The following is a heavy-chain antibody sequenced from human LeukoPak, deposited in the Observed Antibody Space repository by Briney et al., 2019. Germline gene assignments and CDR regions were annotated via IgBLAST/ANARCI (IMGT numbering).Heavy chain of an antibody. Sequence: GASVKVSCKASGYTFSSYYIHWVRQAPGQGLEWMGIINPSGGITTYAQKFEGRVTMTRDTSTSTVDMKLSRLGSEDTAVYYCARYSGSYHTYFDSWGQGTLVTVSS. J-gene: IGHJ4*02. CDR2: INPSGGIT. CDR3: ARYSGSYHTYFDS. V-gene: IGHV1-46*01. CDR1: GYTFSSYY. D-gene: IGHD1-26*01.